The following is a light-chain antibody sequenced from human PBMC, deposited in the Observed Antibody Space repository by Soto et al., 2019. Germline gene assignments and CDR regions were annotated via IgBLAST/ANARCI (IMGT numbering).Light chain of an antibody. CDR3: QHAYSFPIT. CDR2: DAS. CDR1: PGVSSW. J-gene: IGKJ5*01. Sequence: DIQMTQSPSPLSASLGDRFTITCRASPGVSSWLAWYQQKPGRAPKLLIYDASTLESGVPSRFSGSGSGTEFTLTINSLQTDDFAPYYCQHAYSFPITFGQGTRLEIK. V-gene: IGKV1-5*01.